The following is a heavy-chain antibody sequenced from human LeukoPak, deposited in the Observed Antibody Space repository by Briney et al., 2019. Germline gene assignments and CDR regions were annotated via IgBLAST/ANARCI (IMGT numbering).Heavy chain of an antibody. CDR1: GDTFNTFA. J-gene: IGHJ4*02. Sequence: SVKVSCKASGDTFNTFAISWVRQAPGQGLEWMGGIIPIFGTANYAQKFQGRVTITADESTSTAYMELSSLRSEDTAVYYCAREGSGDTAIHFWGQGTLVTVSS. D-gene: IGHD5-18*01. CDR3: AREGSGDTAIHF. V-gene: IGHV1-69*13. CDR2: IIPIFGTA.